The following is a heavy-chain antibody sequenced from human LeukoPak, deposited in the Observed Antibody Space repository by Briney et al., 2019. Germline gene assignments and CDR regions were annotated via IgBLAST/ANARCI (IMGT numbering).Heavy chain of an antibody. CDR2: IYYSGST. D-gene: IGHD5-18*01. J-gene: IGHJ4*02. CDR3: ASYRGYSYGYYFNY. V-gene: IGHV4-59*01. CDR1: GVSISTYY. Sequence: PSETLSLTCTGSGVSISTYYWSWLRQPPGKGLEWIGYIYYSGSTNYNPSLKSRVTISIDTSRNQFSLRLNSVTAADTAVYYCASYRGYSYGYYFNYWGQGTLVTVSS.